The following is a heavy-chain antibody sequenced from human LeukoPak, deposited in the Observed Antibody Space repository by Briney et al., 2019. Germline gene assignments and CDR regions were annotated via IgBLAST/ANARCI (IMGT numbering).Heavy chain of an antibody. CDR3: GRGGIVGAHVDY. CDR1: GFHVSSNY. D-gene: IGHD1-26*01. J-gene: IGHJ4*02. CDR2: IYSGGST. Sequence: GGSLRLSCAASGFHVSSNYMSWVRQAPGKGLEWVSVIYSGGSTYYADSVKGRFTISRDNSKNTLYPQMNSLRAEGTAVYYCGRGGIVGAHVDYWGQGTLVTVSS. V-gene: IGHV3-66*01.